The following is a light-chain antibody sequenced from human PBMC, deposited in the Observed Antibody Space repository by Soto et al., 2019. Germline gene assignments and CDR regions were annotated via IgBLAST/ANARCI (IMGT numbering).Light chain of an antibody. Sequence: QAVVTQPPSASGTPGQRVTISCSGSSSNIGHNPVNWYQQVPGTAPKLLIYSNSHRPSGVPDRFSGSKSGTSASLAISGLQSEDEADYYCAAWDDSLTGSWVFGGGTKLTVL. V-gene: IGLV1-44*01. CDR2: SNS. CDR3: AAWDDSLTGSWV. CDR1: SSNIGHNP. J-gene: IGLJ3*02.